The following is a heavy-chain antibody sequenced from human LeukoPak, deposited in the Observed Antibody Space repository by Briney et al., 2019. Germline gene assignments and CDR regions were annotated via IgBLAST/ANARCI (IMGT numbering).Heavy chain of an antibody. CDR3: AKESTVVTGLGAFDY. Sequence: GGSLRLSCAASGFTFSSYAMSWLRQAPGKGLEWVSAISGSGGSTYYADSVKGRFTISRDNSKNTLYLQMNSLRAEDTAVYYCAKESTVVTGLGAFDYWGRGTLVTVSS. D-gene: IGHD2-15*01. CDR2: ISGSGGST. V-gene: IGHV3-23*01. CDR1: GFTFSSYA. J-gene: IGHJ4*02.